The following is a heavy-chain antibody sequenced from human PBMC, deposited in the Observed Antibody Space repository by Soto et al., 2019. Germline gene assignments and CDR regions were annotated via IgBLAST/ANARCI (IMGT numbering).Heavy chain of an antibody. D-gene: IGHD6-13*01. J-gene: IGHJ6*02. CDR1: GGSISRSSY. CDR2: IYSIGST. CDR3: RRSSRYSTDV. Sequence: QLQLQESGPGLVKPSETLSLTCTVSGGSISRSSYWGWIRQPPGKGLEWIGSIYSIGSTYYNPSLKSRVTISVDTSKNQFSLKLSSVTAADTAVYYCRRSSRYSTDVWGQGTTVTVSS. V-gene: IGHV4-39*01.